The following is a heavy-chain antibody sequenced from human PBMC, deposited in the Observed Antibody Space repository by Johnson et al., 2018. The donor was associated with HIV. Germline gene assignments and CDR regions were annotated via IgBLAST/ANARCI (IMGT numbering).Heavy chain of an antibody. V-gene: IGHV3-30*02. Sequence: QVQLVESGGGVVQPGGSLRLSCAASGFTFSSYGMHWVRQAPGKGLEWVAFIRYDGSNKYYADSVKGRFTIPQDNSKNTLYLQMNSLRAEDTAVYYCAKDGAKYYYDSSGYRDAFDIWGQGTMVTVSS. CDR2: IRYDGSNK. CDR1: GFTFSSYG. J-gene: IGHJ3*02. D-gene: IGHD3-22*01. CDR3: AKDGAKYYYDSSGYRDAFDI.